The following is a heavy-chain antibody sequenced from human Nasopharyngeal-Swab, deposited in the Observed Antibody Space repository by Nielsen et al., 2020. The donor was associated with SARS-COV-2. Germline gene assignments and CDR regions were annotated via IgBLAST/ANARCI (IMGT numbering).Heavy chain of an antibody. CDR3: ATIYAIVGASGSFDY. Sequence: ASVKVSCKASGYTFTSYDINWVRQATGQGLEWMGWMNPNSGNTGYAQKFQGRVTMTEDTSTDTAYMELSSLRSEDTAVYYCATIYAIVGASGSFDYWGQGTLVTVSS. V-gene: IGHV1-8*01. D-gene: IGHD1-26*01. CDR2: MNPNSGNT. CDR1: GYTFTSYD. J-gene: IGHJ4*02.